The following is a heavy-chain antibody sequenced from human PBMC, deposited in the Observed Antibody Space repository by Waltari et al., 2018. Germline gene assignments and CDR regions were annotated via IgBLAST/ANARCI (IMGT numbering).Heavy chain of an antibody. CDR1: GGSISRYY. CDR3: ARVPRGGSYGSAFDI. J-gene: IGHJ3*02. V-gene: IGHV4-59*01. Sequence: QVQLQESGPGLVKPSETLSLTCTVSGGSISRYYWSWIRQPPGKGLEGLGYIYYSGSTNYNPSLTSRVTISVDTSKNQFSLKLSSVTAADTAVYYCARVPRGGSYGSAFDIWGQGTMVTVSS. D-gene: IGHD1-26*01. CDR2: IYYSGST.